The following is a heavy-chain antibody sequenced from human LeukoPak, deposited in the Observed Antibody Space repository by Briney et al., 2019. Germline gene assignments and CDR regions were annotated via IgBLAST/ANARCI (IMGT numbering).Heavy chain of an antibody. V-gene: IGHV4-39*07. D-gene: IGHD4-17*01. CDR2: IYYSGST. CDR1: GDSISYTNYY. J-gene: IGHJ4*02. CDR3: AREGAGDYARYFDY. Sequence: PSETLSLTCTVSGDSISYTNYYWGWLRQPPGKGLEWIATIYYSGSTYYNPSLKSRVTISVDTSKNQFSLKLSSVTAADTAVYYCAREGAGDYARYFDYWGQGTLVTVSS.